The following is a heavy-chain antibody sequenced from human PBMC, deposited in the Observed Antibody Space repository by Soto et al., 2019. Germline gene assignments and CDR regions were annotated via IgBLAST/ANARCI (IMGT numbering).Heavy chain of an antibody. V-gene: IGHV4-59*01. CDR1: GGSFSTYY. J-gene: IGHJ6*02. CDR2: IYDSGST. Sequence: QVQLQESGPGLVKPSETLSLTCTVSGGSFSTYYWNWIRQPPGKGLEWIGYIYDSGSTNYNPSVKSRVTISVDTSKNQFSLKLSSVIAADTAVYYCARDAYYYGSGSSYYYGMDVWGQGTTVTVSS. D-gene: IGHD3-10*01. CDR3: ARDAYYYGSGSSYYYGMDV.